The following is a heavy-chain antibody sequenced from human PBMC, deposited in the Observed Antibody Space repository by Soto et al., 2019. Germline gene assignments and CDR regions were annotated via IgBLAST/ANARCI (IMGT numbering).Heavy chain of an antibody. J-gene: IGHJ3*01. Sequence: QVQLVQSGAVVKKPGSSVEVSCKASGGTFNGYGISWVRQAPGQGLEWMGGTVPVFDTSKYAPRFQGRVTMTADKSTSTAYMELSSVRSEGTAIYFCARGVANSGAYYTGPSDYDLWGQGTLVIVSS. V-gene: IGHV1-69*06. D-gene: IGHD3-10*01. CDR1: GGTFNGYG. CDR2: TVPVFDTS. CDR3: ARGVANSGAYYTGPSDYDL.